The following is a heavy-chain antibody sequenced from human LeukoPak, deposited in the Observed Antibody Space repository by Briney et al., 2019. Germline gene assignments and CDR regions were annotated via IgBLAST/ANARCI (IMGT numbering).Heavy chain of an antibody. CDR3: AKDRQWELLFDY. Sequence: GGSLRLSCAASGFTFSSYGMHWVRQAPGKGLEWVAVISYDGSNKYYADSVKGRFTISRDNSKNTLYLQMNSLRAEDTAVYYCAKDRQWELLFDYWGQGTLVTVSS. V-gene: IGHV3-30*18. CDR1: GFTFSSYG. D-gene: IGHD1-26*01. J-gene: IGHJ4*02. CDR2: ISYDGSNK.